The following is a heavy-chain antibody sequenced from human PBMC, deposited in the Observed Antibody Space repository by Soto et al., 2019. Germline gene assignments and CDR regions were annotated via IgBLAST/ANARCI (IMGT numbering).Heavy chain of an antibody. CDR3: ARHGGSSWYGFYYYGMDV. CDR1: GGSISSSSYY. J-gene: IGHJ6*02. V-gene: IGHV4-39*01. CDR2: IYYSGST. D-gene: IGHD6-13*01. Sequence: QLQLQESGPGLVKPSETLSLTCTVSGGSISSSSYYWGWIRQPPGKGLEWIGSIYYSGSTYYNPSLKSRVTKSGDTSKSQFSLKLSSVTAADTAVYYCARHGGSSWYGFYYYGMDVWGQGTTVTVSS.